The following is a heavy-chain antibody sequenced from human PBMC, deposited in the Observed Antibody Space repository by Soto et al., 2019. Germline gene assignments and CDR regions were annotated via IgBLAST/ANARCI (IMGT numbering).Heavy chain of an antibody. CDR3: AKGVTAATRYFQH. CDR1: GFSFSSYW. Sequence: VQLVESGGGLVQPGGSLRLSCAASGFSFSSYWMHWVRHAPGKGLVWVSRINSDGSSATYADSVKGRFTISRDNAKNTLYLQMNSLTPEDPAVYYCAKGVTAATRYFQHWGQGTLVTVSS. D-gene: IGHD2-2*01. J-gene: IGHJ1*01. CDR2: INSDGSSA. V-gene: IGHV3-74*01.